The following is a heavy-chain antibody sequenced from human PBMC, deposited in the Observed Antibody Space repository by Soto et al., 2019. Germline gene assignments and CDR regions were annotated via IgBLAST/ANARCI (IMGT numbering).Heavy chain of an antibody. V-gene: IGHV4-4*07. CDR2: LSASGRT. Sequence: SETLSLTCAISGDSIGNFYWSWIRQPAGKGLESLGRLSASGRTNYSPSLQSRVTMSLDRSKNRFSLRLTSVSVADTAVYFCARGMGRYFDIWGRGTLVTGSS. J-gene: IGHJ2*01. D-gene: IGHD2-8*01. CDR1: GDSIGNFY. CDR3: ARGMGRYFDI.